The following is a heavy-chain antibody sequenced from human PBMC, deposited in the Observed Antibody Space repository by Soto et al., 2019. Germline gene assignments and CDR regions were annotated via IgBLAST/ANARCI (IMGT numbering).Heavy chain of an antibody. CDR3: ARVNRTPYYYNTSGYYSRWFDP. J-gene: IGHJ5*02. V-gene: IGHV3-11*01. D-gene: IGHD3-22*01. CDR2: ISSSGNTI. Sequence: PGGSLRLSCAVSGFTFSDYYMTWIRQAPGKGLEWLSYISSSGNTIYYADSVKGRFAISRDNAKSSLYLQMNSLRAEDTAVYYCARVNRTPYYYNTSGYYSRWFDPWGQGTLVTVSS. CDR1: GFTFSDYY.